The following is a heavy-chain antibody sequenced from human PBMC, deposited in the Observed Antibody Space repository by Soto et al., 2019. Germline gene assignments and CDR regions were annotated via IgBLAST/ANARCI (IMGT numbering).Heavy chain of an antibody. V-gene: IGHV1-2*02. CDR1: GYTFTDYY. J-gene: IGHJ4*02. CDR3: ARRKGDYYDSSGYHYYFDY. CDR2: INPNSGGT. Sequence: GASVQVSCQASGYTFTDYYVHWVRQAPGQGLEWMGWINPNSGGTKSAQKFQGRVTITRDTSISTAYMELSRLGSDDTAVYYCARRKGDYYDSSGYHYYFDYWGQGTLVTVSS. D-gene: IGHD3-22*01.